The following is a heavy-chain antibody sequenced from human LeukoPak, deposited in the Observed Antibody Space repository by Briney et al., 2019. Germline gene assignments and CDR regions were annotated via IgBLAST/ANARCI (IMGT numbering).Heavy chain of an antibody. Sequence: GGSLRLSCAASGFTFSSYGIHWVRQAPGKGLEWVAVIWYDGSNTYYADSVKGRFTISRDNSKNTLYLQMNTLRAEDTAVYYCARVRPDSYAPDYGGQGPLVTVSS. V-gene: IGHV3-33*01. CDR1: GFTFSSYG. CDR3: ARVRPDSYAPDY. D-gene: IGHD5-18*01. CDR2: IWYDGSNT. J-gene: IGHJ4*02.